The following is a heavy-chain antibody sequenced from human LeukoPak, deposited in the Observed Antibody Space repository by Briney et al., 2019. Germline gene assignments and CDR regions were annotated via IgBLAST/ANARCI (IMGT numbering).Heavy chain of an antibody. CDR3: ARHYYGSGSSGQNDY. D-gene: IGHD3-10*01. V-gene: IGHV5-51*01. CDR1: GYFFNSYW. CDR2: IYPSDLDI. Sequence: GESLKISCEGSGYFFNSYWIAWVRQMPGKGLEWMGIIYPSDLDIRYSPSFQGQVTMSVDKSNSIAYLQWSSLKASDTAMYYCARHYYGSGSSGQNDYWGQGTLVTVSS. J-gene: IGHJ4*02.